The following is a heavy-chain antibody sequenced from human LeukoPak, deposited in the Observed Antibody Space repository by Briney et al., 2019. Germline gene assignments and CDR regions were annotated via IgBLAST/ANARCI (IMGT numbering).Heavy chain of an antibody. CDR2: ISGSGGST. D-gene: IGHD3-22*01. CDR1: GFTFSSYA. Sequence: GGSLRLSCAASGFTFSSYAMSWVRQAPGKGLEWVSAISGSGGSTYYADSVKGRFTISRDNSKNTLYLQMNSLRAEDTAVYYCAEDRQYYYDSSGYLIWDYWGQGTLVTVSS. J-gene: IGHJ4*02. CDR3: AEDRQYYYDSSGYLIWDY. V-gene: IGHV3-23*01.